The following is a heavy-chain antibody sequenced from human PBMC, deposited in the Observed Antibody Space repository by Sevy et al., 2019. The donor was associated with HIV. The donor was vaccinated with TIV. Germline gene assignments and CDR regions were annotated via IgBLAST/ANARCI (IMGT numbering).Heavy chain of an antibody. CDR2: IYYSGST. Sequence: SETLSLTCTVSGGSISSSSYYWGWIRQPPGKGLEWIGSIYYSGSTYYNPSLKSRVTISVDTSKNQFSLKLSSVTAADTAVYYCMGIVVVVYGFDYWGQGTLVTVSS. V-gene: IGHV4-39*01. J-gene: IGHJ4*02. CDR3: MGIVVVVYGFDY. D-gene: IGHD2-15*01. CDR1: GGSISSSSYY.